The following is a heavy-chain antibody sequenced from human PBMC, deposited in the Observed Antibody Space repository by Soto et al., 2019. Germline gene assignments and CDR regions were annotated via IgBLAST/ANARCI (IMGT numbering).Heavy chain of an antibody. CDR3: VRDLGLAY. J-gene: IGHJ4*01. Sequence: GSLGESCADARLTVSNCRLTWVRQAPGKGLEWVANINKDGSQKNYVDSVKGRFTIARDNGQNSLSLQMNSLRVEDTAVYYRVRDLGLAYRGHGALVTVSS. CDR2: INKDGSQK. CDR1: RLTVSNCR. V-gene: IGHV3-7*03. D-gene: IGHD6-19*01.